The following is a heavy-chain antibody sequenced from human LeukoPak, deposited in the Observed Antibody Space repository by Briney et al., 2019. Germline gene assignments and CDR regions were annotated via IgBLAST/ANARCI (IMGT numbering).Heavy chain of an antibody. CDR2: IYYTGST. V-gene: IGHV4-59*01. D-gene: IGHD2-2*01. CDR1: GGSIDSYY. Sequence: PSETLSLTCTVSGGSIDSYYWSWIRQPPGKGLEWIGYIYYTGSTEYHPSLKSRVTISLDTSKNQFSLKLASVTAADTAVYYCARVYQSAEYYFDYWGQGNLVSVSS. J-gene: IGHJ4*02. CDR3: ARVYQSAEYYFDY.